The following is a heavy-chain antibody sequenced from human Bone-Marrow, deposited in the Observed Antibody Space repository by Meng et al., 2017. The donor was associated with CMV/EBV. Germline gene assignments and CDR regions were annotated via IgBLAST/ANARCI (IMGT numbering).Heavy chain of an antibody. CDR3: ASNQLLFGGYKEFDP. CDR1: GFTFSSYS. D-gene: IGHD2-2*01. V-gene: IGHV3-21*01. CDR2: ISSSSSYI. J-gene: IGHJ5*02. Sequence: GESLKISCAASGFTFSSYSMNWVRQAPGKRLEWVSSISSSSSYIYYADSVKGRFTISRDNAKNSLYLQMNSLRAEDTAVYYCASNQLLFGGYKEFDPWGQGTLVTVSS.